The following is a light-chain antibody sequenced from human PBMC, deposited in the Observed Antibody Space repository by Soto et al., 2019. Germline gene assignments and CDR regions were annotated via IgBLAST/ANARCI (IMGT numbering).Light chain of an antibody. CDR1: QTISNY. Sequence: EVVLTQSPATLSLSPGERAILSCRASQTISNYLAWYQQKPGQAPRLLIYEASDRATGIPARFSGSGSGTDFTLIISSLEPEDFAVYYCQQGSTWPWTFGQGTKVEIK. CDR3: QQGSTWPWT. J-gene: IGKJ1*01. V-gene: IGKV3-11*01. CDR2: EAS.